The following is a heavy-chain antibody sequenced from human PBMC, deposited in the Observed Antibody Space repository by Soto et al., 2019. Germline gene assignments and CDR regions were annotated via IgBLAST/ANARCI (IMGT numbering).Heavy chain of an antibody. V-gene: IGHV4-31*03. CDR2: IYYSGST. Sequence: SETLSLTCTVSGGSISSGGYYWSWIRQHPGKGLEWIGYIYYSGSTYYNPSLKSRVTISVDTSKNQFSLKLSSVTAADTAVYYCARAHVDTAMATGWFDPWGQGTLVTAPQ. CDR3: ARAHVDTAMATGWFDP. J-gene: IGHJ5*02. D-gene: IGHD5-18*01. CDR1: GGSISSGGYY.